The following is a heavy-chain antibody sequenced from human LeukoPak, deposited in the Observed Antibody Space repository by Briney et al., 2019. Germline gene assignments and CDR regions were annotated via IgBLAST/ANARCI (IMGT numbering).Heavy chain of an antibody. J-gene: IGHJ2*01. CDR1: GESFSGYS. CDR3: ARHGWHAWYFDL. D-gene: IGHD6-19*01. CDR2: INQRRNT. Sequence: SESLSLTCVVYGESFSGYSWSWIRQPPGKGLEWIGEINQRRNTNYNPSLKSRVTISIDTSKNQFSLKLSSVTAADTAVYYCARHGWHAWYFDLWGRGTLVTVSS. V-gene: IGHV4-34*01.